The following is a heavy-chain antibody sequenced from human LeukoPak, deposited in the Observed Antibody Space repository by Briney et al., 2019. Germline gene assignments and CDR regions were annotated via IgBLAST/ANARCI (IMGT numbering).Heavy chain of an antibody. CDR2: ILGGGDTT. CDR1: GFTFNYYA. Sequence: GGSLRLSCAASGFTFNYYAMNWVRQAPGKGLVWVSAILGGGDTTSYADSVKGRFTIPRDNSKNTLYLQMNSLRAEDTAVYYCAKDLVSQRGVGSSEKVDYWGQGTLVTVSS. CDR3: AKDLVSQRGVGSSEKVDY. J-gene: IGHJ4*02. D-gene: IGHD3-10*01. V-gene: IGHV3-23*01.